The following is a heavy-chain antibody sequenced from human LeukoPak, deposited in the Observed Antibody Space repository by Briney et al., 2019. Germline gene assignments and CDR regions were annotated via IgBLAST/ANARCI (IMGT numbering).Heavy chain of an antibody. CDR3: ARQVKYYCGSGSYSYGMDV. D-gene: IGHD3-10*01. V-gene: IGHV4-59*08. Sequence: SETLSLTCTVSGDSISSYYWSWIRQPPGKGLEWIGYFSHSGRTNSNPSLKSRVTMSIDTSKNQFSLKLSSVTAADTAVYYCARQVKYYCGSGSYSYGMDVWGQGTTVTVSS. J-gene: IGHJ6*02. CDR2: FSHSGRT. CDR1: GDSISSYY.